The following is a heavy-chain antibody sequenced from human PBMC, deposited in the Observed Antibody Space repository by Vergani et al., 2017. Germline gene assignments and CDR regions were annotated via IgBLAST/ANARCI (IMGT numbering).Heavy chain of an antibody. Sequence: EVQLVESGGGLAQPGGSLRLSCAASGFTFSSYAMSWVRQAPGKGLEWVSAISGSGGSTYYADSVKGRFTISRDNSKNTLYLQMNSLRADDTAVYYCTKGSRGYTGYFFDYWGQGTLATVSS. V-gene: IGHV3-23*04. D-gene: IGHD5-12*01. CDR2: ISGSGGST. J-gene: IGHJ4*02. CDR3: TKGSRGYTGYFFDY. CDR1: GFTFSSYA.